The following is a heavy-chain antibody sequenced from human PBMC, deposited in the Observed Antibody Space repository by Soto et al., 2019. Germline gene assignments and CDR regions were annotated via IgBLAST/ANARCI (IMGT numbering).Heavy chain of an antibody. CDR1: GYTFTSYD. CDR3: ARARTVTTRRPGGWNYYYMDV. J-gene: IGHJ6*03. V-gene: IGHV1-8*01. D-gene: IGHD4-17*01. CDR2: MNPNSGNT. Sequence: ASVKVSCKASGYTFTSYDINWVRQATGQGLEWMGWMNPNSGNTGYAQKFQGRVTMTRNTSISTAYMELSSLRSEDTAVYYCARARTVTTRRPGGWNYYYMDVWGKGTTVTVSS.